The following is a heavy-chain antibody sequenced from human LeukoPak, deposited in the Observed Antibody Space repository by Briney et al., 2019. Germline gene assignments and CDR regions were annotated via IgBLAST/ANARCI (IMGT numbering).Heavy chain of an antibody. V-gene: IGHV4-30-4*01. Sequence: SETLSLTCTVSGGSISSGDYYWSWIRQPPGKGLEWIGYIYYSGSTYYNPSLKSRVTISVDTSKNQFSLKLSSVTAADTAVYYCARGGLDIVVVPAAQNWFDPCGQGTQVTVSS. CDR3: ARGGLDIVVVPAAQNWFDP. CDR2: IYYSGST. CDR1: GGSISSGDYY. J-gene: IGHJ5*02. D-gene: IGHD2-2*01.